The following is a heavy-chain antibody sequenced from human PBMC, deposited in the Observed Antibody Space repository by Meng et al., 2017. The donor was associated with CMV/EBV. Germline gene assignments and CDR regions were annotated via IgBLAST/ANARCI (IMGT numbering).Heavy chain of an antibody. J-gene: IGHJ4*02. CDR3: ARGSGAETTWSHFDY. CDR2: IIPIFGTA. V-gene: IGHV1-69*12. Sequence: QGRLVPSGDEGEKPGYPVKVSCNASGGTVISYAISWVRQAPGQRLEWMGGIIPIFGTANHAQKFHDRVTISADETTRKAYKELSSLRSKDTAVYYCARGSGAETTWSHFDYWGQGTLVTVSS. CDR1: GGTVISYA. D-gene: IGHD1-7*01.